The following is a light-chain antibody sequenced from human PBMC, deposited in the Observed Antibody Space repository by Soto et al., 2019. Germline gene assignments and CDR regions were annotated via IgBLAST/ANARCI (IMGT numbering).Light chain of an antibody. CDR2: DVS. CDR1: SSDVGGYNY. V-gene: IGLV2-11*01. J-gene: IGLJ1*01. Sequence: QSALTHPRSVSGSPGQSVTVSCTGTSSDVGGYNYVSWYQQHPGKAPKLMIYDVSKRPSGVPDRFSGSKSGNTASLTISGVQAEDEADYYCCSYAGSYYVFGTGTKVTVL. CDR3: CSYAGSYYV.